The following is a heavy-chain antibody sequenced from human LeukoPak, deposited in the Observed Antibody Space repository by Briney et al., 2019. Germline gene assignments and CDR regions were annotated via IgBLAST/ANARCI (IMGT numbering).Heavy chain of an antibody. CDR2: INWDATRT. Sequence: GGSLRLSCAASGFTFGDYAMQWVRQAPGKGLEWVSLINWDATRTYYADSVKGRFTISRDNSKNSLSLQMNSLRPEDTALYYCAKERRGYYMDVWGKGTTVTVSS. CDR3: AKERRGYYMDV. J-gene: IGHJ6*03. V-gene: IGHV3-43D*04. CDR1: GFTFGDYA. D-gene: IGHD3-10*01.